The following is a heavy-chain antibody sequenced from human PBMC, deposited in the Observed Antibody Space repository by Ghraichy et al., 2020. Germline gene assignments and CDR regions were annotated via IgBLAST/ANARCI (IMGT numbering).Heavy chain of an antibody. D-gene: IGHD4-11*01. CDR1: GFTFSSYA. Sequence: GGSLRLSCAASGFTFSSYAMSWVRQAPGKGLEWVSGISGGSGGSPYYADSVKGRFTISRDNSKNTLYLQMNSLRAEDTALYYCVKDLSTTVILSFGMDVWGQGTTVTVSS. V-gene: IGHV3-23*01. CDR2: ISGGSGGSP. J-gene: IGHJ6*02. CDR3: VKDLSTTVILSFGMDV.